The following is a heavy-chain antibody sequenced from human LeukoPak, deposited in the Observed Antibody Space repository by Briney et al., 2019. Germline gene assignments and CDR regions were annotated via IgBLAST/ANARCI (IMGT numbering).Heavy chain of an antibody. CDR3: AKDNYDYGDYDGGDY. Sequence: GGSLRLSCAASGFTFSTYGMHWVRQAPGKGLEWVAFIRYDGSNKYYADSVKGRFTISRDNSKNTLYLQMNSLRAEDTAVYYCAKDNYDYGDYDGGDYWDQGTLVTVSS. CDR1: GFTFSTYG. CDR2: IRYDGSNK. D-gene: IGHD4-17*01. V-gene: IGHV3-30*02. J-gene: IGHJ4*02.